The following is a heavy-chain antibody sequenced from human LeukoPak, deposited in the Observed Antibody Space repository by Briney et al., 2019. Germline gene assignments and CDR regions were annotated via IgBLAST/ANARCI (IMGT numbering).Heavy chain of an antibody. D-gene: IGHD3-3*01. CDR3: ARHVIVTIFGVAEYYYGMDV. Sequence: PSVTLSLTCTVSGGSISSYYWMWLRQPPGKGLEWIGYIYYSGSTNYNTSLKSRVTISLDTSKNQFSLKLSSVTAADTAVYYCARHVIVTIFGVAEYYYGMDVWGQGHTVTVSS. J-gene: IGHJ6*02. CDR2: IYYSGST. V-gene: IGHV4-59*08. CDR1: GGSISSYY.